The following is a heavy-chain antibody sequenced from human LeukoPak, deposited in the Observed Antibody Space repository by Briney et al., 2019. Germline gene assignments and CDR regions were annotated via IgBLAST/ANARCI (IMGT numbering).Heavy chain of an antibody. Sequence: GGSLRLSCAASGFTFSSYSMNWVRQAPGKGLEWVSSISSSSSYIYYADSVRGRFTISRDNAKNSLYLQMNSLRAEDTAVYYCARAVVRGVADYWGQGTLVTVSS. D-gene: IGHD3-10*01. CDR1: GFTFSSYS. V-gene: IGHV3-21*01. CDR3: ARAVVRGVADY. CDR2: ISSSSSYI. J-gene: IGHJ4*02.